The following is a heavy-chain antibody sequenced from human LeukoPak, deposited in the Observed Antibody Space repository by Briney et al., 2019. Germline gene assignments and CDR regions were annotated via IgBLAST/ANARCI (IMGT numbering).Heavy chain of an antibody. CDR1: GGSISSYY. Sequence: SETLSLTCTVSGGSISSYYWIWIRQPPGKGLEWIGYIYYSGSTNYNASLKSRVTISVDTSKNQFSLKLSSVTAADTAVYYCASFFGPGYYFDYWGQGTLVTVSS. J-gene: IGHJ4*02. D-gene: IGHD2/OR15-2a*01. CDR3: ASFFGPGYYFDY. V-gene: IGHV4-59*01. CDR2: IYYSGST.